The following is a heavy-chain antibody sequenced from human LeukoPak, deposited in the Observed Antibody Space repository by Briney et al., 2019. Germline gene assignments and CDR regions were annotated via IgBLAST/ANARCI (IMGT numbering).Heavy chain of an antibody. Sequence: PSETLSLTCTVSGGSISSYYWSWIRQPPGKGLELSGYIYYSGSTNHNPSLKSRVTISVDTSKNQFSLKLSSVTAADTAVYYCARGHHDSSGYYNWFDPWGQGTLVTVSS. V-gene: IGHV4-59*01. CDR2: IYYSGST. CDR1: GGSISSYY. CDR3: ARGHHDSSGYYNWFDP. D-gene: IGHD3-22*01. J-gene: IGHJ5*02.